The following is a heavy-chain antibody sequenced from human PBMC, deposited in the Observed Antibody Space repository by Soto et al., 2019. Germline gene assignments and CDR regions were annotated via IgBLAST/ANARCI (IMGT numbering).Heavy chain of an antibody. V-gene: IGHV5-51*01. J-gene: IGHJ5*02. CDR3: ARKDKSGYFNWFDP. D-gene: IGHD3-22*01. CDR2: IFPSDSDT. CDR1: GYKFTSSW. Sequence: GESLKISCRTSGYKFTSSWIAWVRQKLGKGLEWMGIIFPSDSDTRYSPSFQGQVTISADRSTSTVFLQWASLKASDTAVYFCARKDKSGYFNWFDPWGQGTLVTVSS.